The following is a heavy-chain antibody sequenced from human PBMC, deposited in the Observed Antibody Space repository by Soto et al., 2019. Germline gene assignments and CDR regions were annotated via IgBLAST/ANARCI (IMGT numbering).Heavy chain of an antibody. CDR2: MYWDDDK. Sequence: QITLKESGPTLVKPTQTLTLTCTFSGFSLSTTGVGVGWIRQPPGKALAWLALMYWDDDKRYSPSLKSRLTVTKDTATNQVVLTMTNMDPVDTATYYCAHIFYYNSSDYWGYFAYWCQGTLVTVSS. CDR3: AHIFYYNSSDYWGYFAY. J-gene: IGHJ4*02. CDR1: GFSLSTTGVG. V-gene: IGHV2-5*02. D-gene: IGHD3-22*01.